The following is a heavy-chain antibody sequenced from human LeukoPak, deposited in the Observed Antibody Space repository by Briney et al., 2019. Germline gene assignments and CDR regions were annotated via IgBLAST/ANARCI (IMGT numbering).Heavy chain of an antibody. CDR2: ISSSGSTI. CDR1: GFTFSSYE. D-gene: IGHD5-18*01. CDR3: ARGQLWLPG. V-gene: IGHV3-48*03. Sequence: GGPLRLSCAASGFTFSSYEMNWVRKAPGKGLEWVSYISSSGSTIYYADSVKGRFTISRDNAKNSLYLQMNSLRAEDTAVYYCARGQLWLPGWGQGTLVTVSS. J-gene: IGHJ4*02.